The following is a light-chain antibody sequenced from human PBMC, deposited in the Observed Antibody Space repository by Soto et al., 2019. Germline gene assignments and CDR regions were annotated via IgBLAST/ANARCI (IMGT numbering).Light chain of an antibody. V-gene: IGKV3-11*01. CDR3: QQRSNWPLT. J-gene: IGKJ1*01. CDR2: DAS. Sequence: EIVLTQSPATLSLSPGERATLSCRASQSVSSYLAWYQQKPGQAPRLLIYDASNRATGIPARFSGSGSGTDFTLTISSLEPEDFEVYYCQQRSNWPLTFGNGTKVDIX. CDR1: QSVSSY.